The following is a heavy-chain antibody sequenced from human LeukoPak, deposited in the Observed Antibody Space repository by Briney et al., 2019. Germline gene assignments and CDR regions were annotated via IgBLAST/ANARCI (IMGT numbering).Heavy chain of an antibody. Sequence: GGSLRLSCAASGFTFSSYWMSWVRQAPGKGLEWVAVISYDGSNKYYADSVKGRFTISRDNSKNTLYLQMNSLRAEDTAVYYCAKDQSYYDSSGYYHYFDYWGQGTLVTVSS. D-gene: IGHD3-22*01. V-gene: IGHV3-30*18. CDR3: AKDQSYYDSSGYYHYFDY. CDR1: GFTFSSYW. CDR2: ISYDGSNK. J-gene: IGHJ4*02.